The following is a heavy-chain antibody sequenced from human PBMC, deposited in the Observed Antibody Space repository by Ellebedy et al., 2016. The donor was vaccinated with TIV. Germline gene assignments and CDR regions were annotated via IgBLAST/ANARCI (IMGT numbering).Heavy chain of an antibody. D-gene: IGHD6-19*01. CDR1: GFTFSSYG. Sequence: PGGSLRLSCAASGFTFSSYGLHWVRQAPGKGLEWVALIRYDGSNKYYADSVKGRFTISRDNSKSTLYLQMNSLRAEDTAVYYCAKDQYSSGWYDSNSPLFDLWGQGTLVGVSS. CDR2: IRYDGSNK. J-gene: IGHJ4*02. V-gene: IGHV3-30*02. CDR3: AKDQYSSGWYDSNSPLFDL.